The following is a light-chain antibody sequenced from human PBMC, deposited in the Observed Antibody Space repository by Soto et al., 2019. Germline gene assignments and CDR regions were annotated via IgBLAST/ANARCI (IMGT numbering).Light chain of an antibody. CDR1: QSIVTY. V-gene: IGKV1-39*01. CDR2: AAS. Sequence: DIQLTQSPSSLSSTVRHRTTXTGRASQSIVTYLNWYLQKPGKAPKLLIYAASNLQSGVPSRFSGSGSGTDFTLTISSLQPEDFATYFCQQANSFPITFGQGTKVDIK. J-gene: IGKJ1*01. CDR3: QQANSFPIT.